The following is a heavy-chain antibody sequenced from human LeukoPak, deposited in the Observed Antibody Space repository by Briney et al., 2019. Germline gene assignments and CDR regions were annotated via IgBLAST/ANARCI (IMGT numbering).Heavy chain of an antibody. Sequence: GGSLRLSCAASGFSFSSYGVHWVRQAPGKGLEWVAFIRYDGSNKYYADSVKGRFTISRDNSKNTLYLQMNSLRAEDTAVYYCAKDLARSSSSRGGYFDYWGQGTLVTVSS. V-gene: IGHV3-30*02. CDR1: GFSFSSYG. D-gene: IGHD6-6*01. CDR3: AKDLARSSSSRGGYFDY. CDR2: IRYDGSNK. J-gene: IGHJ4*02.